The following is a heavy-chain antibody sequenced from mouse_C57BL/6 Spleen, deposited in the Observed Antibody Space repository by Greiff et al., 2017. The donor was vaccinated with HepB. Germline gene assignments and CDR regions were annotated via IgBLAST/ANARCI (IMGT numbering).Heavy chain of an antibody. D-gene: IGHD2-4*01. CDR1: GFTFSDYY. V-gene: IGHV5-12*01. Sequence: EVKLMESGGGLVQPGGSLKLSCAASGFTFSDYYMYWVRQTPEKRLEWVAYISNGGGSTYYPDTVKGRFTISRDNAKNTLYLQMSRLKSEDTAMYYCARPGYDYDVDWYFDVWGTGTTVTVSS. CDR3: ARPGYDYDVDWYFDV. J-gene: IGHJ1*03. CDR2: ISNGGGST.